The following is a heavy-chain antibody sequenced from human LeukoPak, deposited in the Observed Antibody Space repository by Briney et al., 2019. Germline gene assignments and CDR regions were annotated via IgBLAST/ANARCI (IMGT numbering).Heavy chain of an antibody. V-gene: IGHV1-2*02. CDR2: INANTGVT. Sequence: ASVKVSCKTSGFTFTGHYMHWLRQAPGQGLEWMGWINANTGVTHYAVKFQGRVTITRDTSISTVYMDLSSLQSDDTAVYYCARGGYDSRGRYYYMDVWGKGTTVTISS. CDR1: GFTFTGHY. CDR3: ARGGYDSRGRYYYMDV. J-gene: IGHJ6*03. D-gene: IGHD5-12*01.